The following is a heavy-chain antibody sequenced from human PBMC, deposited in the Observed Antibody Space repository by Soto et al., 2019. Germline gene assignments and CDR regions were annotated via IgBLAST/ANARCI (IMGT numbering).Heavy chain of an antibody. J-gene: IGHJ4*02. CDR1: GYTLTELS. CDR3: ARGQQGSGSYPIYYFDY. Sequence: ASVKVSCKVSGYTLTELSMHWVRQAPGKGLEWMGGFDPEDGETIYAQKFQGRVTMTEDTSTDTAYMELSSLRSEDTAVYYCARGQQGSGSYPIYYFDYWGQGTLVTVSS. D-gene: IGHD3-10*01. V-gene: IGHV1-24*01. CDR2: FDPEDGET.